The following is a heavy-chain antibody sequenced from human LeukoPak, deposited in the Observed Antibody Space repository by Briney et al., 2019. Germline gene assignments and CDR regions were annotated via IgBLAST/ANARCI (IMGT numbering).Heavy chain of an antibody. V-gene: IGHV5-51*01. Sequence: GESLKISCKASGYSFTSYWIGWVRQMPGKGLEWMGIIYPGDSDTRYSPSFQGQVTISADKSISTAYLQWSSLKASDTAMYYCARRGYCSSTSCYAFDIWGQGTMVTVSS. CDR2: IYPGDSDT. J-gene: IGHJ3*02. D-gene: IGHD2-2*01. CDR1: GYSFTSYW. CDR3: ARRGYCSSTSCYAFDI.